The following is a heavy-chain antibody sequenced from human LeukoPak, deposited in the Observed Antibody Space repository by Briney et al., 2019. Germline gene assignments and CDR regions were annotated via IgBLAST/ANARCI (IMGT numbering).Heavy chain of an antibody. CDR2: ITGSGGST. J-gene: IGHJ4*02. V-gene: IGHV3-23*01. Sequence: GGSLRLSCAASGFTFSSYAMSWVRQAPGKGLEWVSGITGSGGSTYYADSVKGRLTISRDNSKNTLYLQMNSRRAEDTAVYYCATGGSIAVATPLDYWGQGTLVTVSS. CDR1: GFTFSSYA. CDR3: ATGGSIAVATPLDY. D-gene: IGHD6-19*01.